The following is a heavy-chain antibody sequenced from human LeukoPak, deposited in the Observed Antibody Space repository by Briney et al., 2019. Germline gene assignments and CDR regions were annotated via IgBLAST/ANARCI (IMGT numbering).Heavy chain of an antibody. Sequence: PWGSLTLSCVASGCPFRSYARSWVRQTPGKGLESVSVITDDEGTYYEDYVKGRFTISGDKSQNTVFLKMNRVSVEDTAVYYCAKVDYWSPENSFDSWGQGTLVTVSS. CDR2: ITDDEGT. CDR3: AKVDYWSPENSFDS. CDR1: GCPFRSYA. J-gene: IGHJ4*02. V-gene: IGHV3-23*01. D-gene: IGHD1-1*01.